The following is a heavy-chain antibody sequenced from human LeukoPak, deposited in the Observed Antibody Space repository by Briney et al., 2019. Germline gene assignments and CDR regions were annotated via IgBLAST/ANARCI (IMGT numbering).Heavy chain of an antibody. V-gene: IGHV4-59*01. Sequence: SEALSLTCTVPGGSLGSYYWNWIRQAPGKGLEWIGHIHYSGSTNPNSPLKSRVTLSVDTAKNQYSLQLRSVTAADTAVYYCARDGVAGGFDYWGQGTLVSVSS. D-gene: IGHD6-19*01. CDR2: IHYSGST. CDR1: GGSLGSYY. J-gene: IGHJ4*02. CDR3: ARDGVAGGFDY.